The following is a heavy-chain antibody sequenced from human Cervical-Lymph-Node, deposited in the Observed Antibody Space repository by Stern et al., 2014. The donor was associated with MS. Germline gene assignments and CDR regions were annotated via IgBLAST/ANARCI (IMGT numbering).Heavy chain of an antibody. CDR2: VYYSGKT. CDR3: ARDSTAWSPSFDY. J-gene: IGHJ4*02. Sequence: QVQLQESGPGLVKPSETLSLTCAVSGGSISGYYWNWIRQSPGKGLEWIGSVYYSGKTNYNPSLNGRVTISLDTSKSQFSLRLSSVTAGVTAVYYCARDSTAWSPSFDYWGQGTLVTVSS. V-gene: IGHV4-59*01. D-gene: IGHD1-1*01. CDR1: GGSISGYY.